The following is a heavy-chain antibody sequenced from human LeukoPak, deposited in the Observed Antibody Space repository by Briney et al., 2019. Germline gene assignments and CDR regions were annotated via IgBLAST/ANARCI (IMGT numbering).Heavy chain of an antibody. V-gene: IGHV3-48*04. CDR2: ISSSSSTI. CDR1: GFTFSSYS. CDR3: AKGAPGYSSGWYHLAWFDP. D-gene: IGHD6-19*01. Sequence: GGSLRLSCAASGFTFSSYSMNWVRQAPGKGLEWGSYISSSSSTIYYADSVKGRFTISRDNAKNSLYLQMNSLRAEDTAVYYCAKGAPGYSSGWYHLAWFDPWGQGTLVTVSS. J-gene: IGHJ5*02.